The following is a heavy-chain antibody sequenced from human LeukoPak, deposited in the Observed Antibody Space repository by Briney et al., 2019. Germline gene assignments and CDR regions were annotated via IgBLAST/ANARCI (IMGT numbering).Heavy chain of an antibody. CDR3: ARSPYDSSGYYYNYFQH. J-gene: IGHJ1*01. Sequence: SVKVSCKASGGTFISYAISWVRQAPGQGLEWMGRIIPIFGTANYAQKFQGRVTITTDESTSTAYMELSSLRSEDTAVYYCARSPYDSSGYYYNYFQHWGQGTLVTVSS. V-gene: IGHV1-69*05. CDR2: IIPIFGTA. D-gene: IGHD3-22*01. CDR1: GGTFISYA.